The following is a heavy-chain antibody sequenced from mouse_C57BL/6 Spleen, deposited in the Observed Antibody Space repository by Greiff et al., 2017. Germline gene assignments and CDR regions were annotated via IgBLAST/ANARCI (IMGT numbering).Heavy chain of an antibody. Sequence: VQRVESGAELARPGASVKLSCKASGYTFTSYGISWVKQRTGQGLEWIGEIYPRSGNTYYNEKFKGKATLTADKSSSTAYMELRSLTSEDSAVYFCAITTVVATRTWFAYWGQGTLVTVSA. D-gene: IGHD1-1*01. CDR2: IYPRSGNT. CDR1: GYTFTSYG. J-gene: IGHJ3*01. CDR3: AITTVVATRTWFAY. V-gene: IGHV1-81*01.